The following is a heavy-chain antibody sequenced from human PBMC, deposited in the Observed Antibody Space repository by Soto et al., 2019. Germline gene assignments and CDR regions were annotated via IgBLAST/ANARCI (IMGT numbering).Heavy chain of an antibody. CDR3: ARGGYCSGGSCLGYFDY. CDR1: GYTFTGYY. J-gene: IGHJ4*02. CDR2: INPNSGGT. V-gene: IGHV1-2*02. Sequence: QVQLVQSGAEVKKPGASVKVSCKASGYTFTGYYMHWVRQAPGQGLEWMGWINPNSGGTNYAQKFQGGVTMTRDTSISTAYMELSRLRSDDTAVYYCARGGYCSGGSCLGYFDYWGQGTLVTVSS. D-gene: IGHD2-15*01.